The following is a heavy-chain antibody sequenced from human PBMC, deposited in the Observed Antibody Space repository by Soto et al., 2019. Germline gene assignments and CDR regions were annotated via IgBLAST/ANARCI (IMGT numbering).Heavy chain of an antibody. CDR3: ARGLLAAPNWFDP. CDR2: INHSGST. V-gene: IGHV4-34*01. CDR1: GGSFSGYY. Sequence: SETLSLTCAVYGGSFSGYYWSWIRQPPGKGLEWIGEINHSGSTNYNPSLKSRVTISVDTSKNQFSLKLSSVTAADTAVYYCARGLLAAPNWFDPWGQGTLVTVSS. J-gene: IGHJ5*02. D-gene: IGHD6-13*01.